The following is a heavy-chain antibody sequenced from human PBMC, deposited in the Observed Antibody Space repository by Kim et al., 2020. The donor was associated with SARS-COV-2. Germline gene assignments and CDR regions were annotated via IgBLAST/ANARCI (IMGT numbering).Heavy chain of an antibody. D-gene: IGHD3-3*01. J-gene: IGHJ4*02. CDR2: IKSKTDGGTT. Sequence: GGSLRLSCAASGFTFSNAWMSWVRQAPGKGLEWVGRIKSKTDGGTTDYAAPVKGRFTISRDDSKNTLYLQMNSLKTEDTAVYYCTAKYYDFWSGPVLGDYWGQGTLVTVSS. V-gene: IGHV3-15*01. CDR1: GFTFSNAW. CDR3: TAKYYDFWSGPVLGDY.